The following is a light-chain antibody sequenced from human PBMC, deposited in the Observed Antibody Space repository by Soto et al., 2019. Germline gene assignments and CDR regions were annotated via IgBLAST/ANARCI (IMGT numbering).Light chain of an antibody. J-gene: IGKJ4*01. CDR2: DAF. CDR1: QTIMTY. Sequence: IQMTQSPPTLSASVGDRVTFTCRASQTIMTYLNWYQLKPGKPPRLLIFDAFSLESGVPSRFSGSRSGTEFTLTISSLQPDDYATYYCQQYNSYSPLPFGGRTKVDIK. CDR3: QQYNSYSPLP. V-gene: IGKV1-5*01.